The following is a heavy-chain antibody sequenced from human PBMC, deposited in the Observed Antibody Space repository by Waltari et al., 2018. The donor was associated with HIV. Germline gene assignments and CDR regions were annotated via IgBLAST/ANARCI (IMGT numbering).Heavy chain of an antibody. V-gene: IGHV3-74*01. CDR2: IKRDGTIT. CDR3: ARDLVVLRYFDWLSTYFDY. J-gene: IGHJ4*02. Sequence: EVQLVESGGGLVQPGGSLRLSCAASGFTFSSYWMHWVRQAPGKGLVWVSRIKRDGTITTYADSVKGRFTISRDNAKNTLFLQMNSLRAEDTAIYYCARDLVVLRYFDWLSTYFDYWAREPWSPSPQ. D-gene: IGHD3-9*01. CDR1: GFTFSSYW.